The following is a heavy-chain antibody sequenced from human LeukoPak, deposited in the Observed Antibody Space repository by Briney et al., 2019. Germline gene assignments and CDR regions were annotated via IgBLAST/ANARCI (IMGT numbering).Heavy chain of an antibody. CDR1: GGSISSYY. CDR2: IYTSGST. V-gene: IGHV4-4*07. J-gene: IGHJ4*02. D-gene: IGHD3-16*01. CDR3: ARSWAGGADGNCYFDY. Sequence: PSETLSLTCTVSGGSISSYYWSWIRQPAGKGLEWIGRIYTSGSTNYNPSLKSRVTMSVDTSKNQFSLKLSSVTAADTAVYYCARSWAGGADGNCYFDYWGQGTLVTVSS.